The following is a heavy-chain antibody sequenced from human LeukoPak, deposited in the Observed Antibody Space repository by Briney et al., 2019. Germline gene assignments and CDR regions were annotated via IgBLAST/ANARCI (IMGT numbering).Heavy chain of an antibody. V-gene: IGHV3-23*01. Sequence: AGGSLRLSCAASGFTFSSYAMSWVRQAPGKGLEWVSAISGSGGSTYYADSVKGRFTISRDNSKNTLYLQMSSLRPEDTALYYCVRVNRAYGSGNYSSVTDYWGQGTLVTVSS. D-gene: IGHD3-10*01. CDR1: GFTFSSYA. CDR3: VRVNRAYGSGNYSSVTDY. CDR2: ISGSGGST. J-gene: IGHJ4*02.